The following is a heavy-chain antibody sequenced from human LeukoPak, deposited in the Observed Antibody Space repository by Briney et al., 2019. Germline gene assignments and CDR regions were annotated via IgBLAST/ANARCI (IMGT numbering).Heavy chain of an antibody. V-gene: IGHV4-59*01. CDR2: IYHSGRT. D-gene: IGHD6-6*01. Sequence: SETLSLTCTVSDGSINDFYWNWIRQPPGKGLEWIGYIYHSGRTNYNPSLKSRVTISVDTSKNQFSLKLSSVTAADTAVYYCARSHSSSFYYGMDVWGQGTTVTVSS. CDR1: DGSINDFY. CDR3: ARSHSSSFYYGMDV. J-gene: IGHJ6*02.